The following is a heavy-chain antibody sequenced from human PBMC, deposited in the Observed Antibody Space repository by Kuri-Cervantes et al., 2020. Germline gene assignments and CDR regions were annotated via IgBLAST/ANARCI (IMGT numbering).Heavy chain of an antibody. CDR1: GFTFSSYW. J-gene: IGHJ4*02. Sequence: GESLKISCAASGFTFSSYWMSWVRQAAGKGLEWVSVFYTGGSTYYADSVKGRFTISRDDSKNTLYLQMNSLRAEDTAVYYCAKKVFDYWGQGTLVTVSS. V-gene: IGHV3-23*03. CDR2: FYTGGST. CDR3: AKKVFDY.